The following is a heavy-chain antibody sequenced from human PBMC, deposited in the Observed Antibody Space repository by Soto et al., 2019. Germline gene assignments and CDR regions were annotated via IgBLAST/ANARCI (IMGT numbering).Heavy chain of an antibody. D-gene: IGHD3-22*01. CDR2: IYYSGST. CDR3: ASFPRYYYDSSGSLDY. V-gene: IGHV4-59*01. J-gene: IGHJ4*02. Sequence: QVQLQESGPGLVKPSETLSLTCTVSGGSISSYYWSWIRQPPGKGLEWIGYIYYSGSTNYNPSLKRRVTIAVDTSKNQFSLKLSSVTAADTAVYYCASFPRYYYDSSGSLDYWGQGTLVTVSS. CDR1: GGSISSYY.